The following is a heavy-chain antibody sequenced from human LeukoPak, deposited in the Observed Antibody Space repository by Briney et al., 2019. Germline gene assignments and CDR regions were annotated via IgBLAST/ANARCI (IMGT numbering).Heavy chain of an antibody. CDR3: ARALYDGLGAFDI. D-gene: IGHD5/OR15-5a*01. J-gene: IGHJ3*02. Sequence: SETLSLTCAVSGGSISSSNWWSWVRQPPGKGLEWIGEIYHSGSTNYNPSLKSRVTISVDKSKNQFSLKLSSVTAADTAVYYCARALYDGLGAFDIWGQGTMVTVSS. CDR2: IYHSGST. CDR1: GGSISSSNW. V-gene: IGHV4-4*02.